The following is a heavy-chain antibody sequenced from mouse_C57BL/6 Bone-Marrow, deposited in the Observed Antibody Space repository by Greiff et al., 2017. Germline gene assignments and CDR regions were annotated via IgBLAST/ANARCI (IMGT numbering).Heavy chain of an antibody. Sequence: VQLQESGAELVKPGASVKMSCKASGYTFTTYPIEWMKQNHGKSLEWIGNFHPYNDDTKYNEKFKGKATLTVEKSSSTVYLELSRLTSDDTAVYYCARGGNYGGYDFDYWGQGTTLTVSS. CDR2: FHPYNDDT. CDR1: GYTFTTYP. CDR3: ARGGNYGGYDFDY. V-gene: IGHV1-47*01. D-gene: IGHD2-14*01. J-gene: IGHJ2*01.